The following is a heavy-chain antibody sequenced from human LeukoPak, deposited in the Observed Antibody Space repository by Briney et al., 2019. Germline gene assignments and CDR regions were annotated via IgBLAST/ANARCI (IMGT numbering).Heavy chain of an antibody. Sequence: SXXLSLTCTVSGGSISSYYWSWLRQPPGKGLEWLGYIYYSGSTNYNPSLKSRVTISVDTSKNQFSLKLSSVTAADTAVYYCARANDYGSGSYLLDYWGQGTLVTVSS. D-gene: IGHD3-10*01. CDR1: GGSISSYY. CDR2: IYYSGST. J-gene: IGHJ4*02. CDR3: ARANDYGSGSYLLDY. V-gene: IGHV4-59*01.